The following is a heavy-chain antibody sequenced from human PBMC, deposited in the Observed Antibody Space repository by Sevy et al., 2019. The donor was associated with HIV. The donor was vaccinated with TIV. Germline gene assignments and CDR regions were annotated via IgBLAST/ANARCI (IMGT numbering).Heavy chain of an antibody. D-gene: IGHD3-3*01. V-gene: IGHV3-7*01. J-gene: IGHJ4*02. Sequence: GGSLRLSCAASGFTFSSYWMSWVRQAPGKGLEWVANIKQDGSEKYYVDSVKGRFTISRDNAKNSLYLQMNSLRAEDTAVYYCARDFNYDFWRGSDYWGQGTLVTVSS. CDR2: IKQDGSEK. CDR1: GFTFSSYW. CDR3: ARDFNYDFWRGSDY.